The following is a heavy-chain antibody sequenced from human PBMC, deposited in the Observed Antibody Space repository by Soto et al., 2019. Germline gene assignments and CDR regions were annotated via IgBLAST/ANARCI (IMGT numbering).Heavy chain of an antibody. Sequence: EVQLLDSGGGLVQPGGSLRLSCAASGFTFSNYAMTWVRQGPGKGLEWVPGISGSGGRSYYADSVKGRFTISRDNSKSTLYFQMTSLRAEDTAVYYCAKAYFVWSSEQPYYFDYWGQGTLVTVSS. CDR3: AKAYFVWSSEQPYYFDY. D-gene: IGHD3-16*01. CDR1: GFTFSNYA. J-gene: IGHJ4*02. CDR2: ISGSGGRS. V-gene: IGHV3-23*01.